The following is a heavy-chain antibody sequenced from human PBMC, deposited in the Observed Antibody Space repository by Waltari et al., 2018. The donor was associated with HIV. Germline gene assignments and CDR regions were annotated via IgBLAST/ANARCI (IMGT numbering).Heavy chain of an antibody. Sequence: QVQLQQWGAGLLKPSETLSLTCAVYGGSFSGYYWSWIRQPPGKGLEWIGEINHSGSTNYNPALKSRVTISVDTSKNQFSLKLSSVTAADTAVYYCARGYYDILTGYYRYQPSYYFDYWGQGTLVTVSS. CDR1: GGSFSGYY. J-gene: IGHJ4*02. D-gene: IGHD3-9*01. V-gene: IGHV4-34*01. CDR3: ARGYYDILTGYYRYQPSYYFDY. CDR2: INHSGST.